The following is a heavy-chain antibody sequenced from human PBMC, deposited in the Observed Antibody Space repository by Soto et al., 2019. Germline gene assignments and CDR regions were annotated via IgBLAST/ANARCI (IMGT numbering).Heavy chain of an antibody. D-gene: IGHD1-26*01. V-gene: IGHV4-59*01. CDR3: ARDSGLKWMIGRLDAFDI. CDR2: IYYSGST. J-gene: IGHJ3*02. Sequence: QVQLQESGPGLVKPSETLSLTCTVSGGSISSYYWSWIRQPPGKGLEWIGYIYYSGSTNYNPSLKSRVTISVDTSKNQFSMKLSSVTAADTAVYYCARDSGLKWMIGRLDAFDIWGQGTMVTVSS. CDR1: GGSISSYY.